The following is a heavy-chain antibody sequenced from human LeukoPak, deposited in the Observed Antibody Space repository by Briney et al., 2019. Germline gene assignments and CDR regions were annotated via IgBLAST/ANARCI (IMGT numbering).Heavy chain of an antibody. CDR3: ARAHGYYYYMDV. CDR2: VYSSGTT. Sequence: SETLSLTCTVSGGSISGGSYYWSWIRQPAGRGLEYIGRVYSSGTTTCSPYLQSRVTISRHTSKNQLFLKLRSVTAADTAVYYCARAHGYYYYMDVWGKGTTVTVSS. J-gene: IGHJ6*03. V-gene: IGHV4-61*02. CDR1: GGSISGGSYY.